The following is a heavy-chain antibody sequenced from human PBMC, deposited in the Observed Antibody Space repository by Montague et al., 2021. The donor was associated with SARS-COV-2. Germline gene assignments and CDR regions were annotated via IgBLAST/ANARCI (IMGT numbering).Heavy chain of an antibody. Sequence: SETLSLTCAVYGGSSSGYYWSWIRQPPGKGLEWIGEINHSGSTNYNPSLKRRVTISVDTSKNQFSLKLSSVTAADTAVYYCARGYDYVWGSYRYLHWFDPWGQGTLVTVSS. V-gene: IGHV4-34*01. J-gene: IGHJ5*02. CDR3: ARGYDYVWGSYRYLHWFDP. CDR1: GGSSSGYY. D-gene: IGHD3-16*02. CDR2: INHSGST.